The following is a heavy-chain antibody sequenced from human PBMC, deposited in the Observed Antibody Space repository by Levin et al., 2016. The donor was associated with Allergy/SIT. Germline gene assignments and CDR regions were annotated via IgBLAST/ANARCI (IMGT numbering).Heavy chain of an antibody. V-gene: IGHV3-23*01. CDR2: INGRGVST. Sequence: GESLKISCAASGFTFSSYWMSWVRQAPGKGLEWVSSINGRGVSTYYADSVKGRFAISRDNSQNTLYLQMNILRVEDTAVYYCAKDAYSSSWYGIDYWGQGTLVTVSS. CDR1: GFTFSSYW. J-gene: IGHJ4*02. D-gene: IGHD6-13*01. CDR3: AKDAYSSSWYGIDY.